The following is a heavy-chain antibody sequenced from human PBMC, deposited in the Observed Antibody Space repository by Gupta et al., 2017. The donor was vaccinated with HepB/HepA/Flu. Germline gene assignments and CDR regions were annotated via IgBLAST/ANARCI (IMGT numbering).Heavy chain of an antibody. J-gene: IGHJ4*02. CDR2: SRNKANSYST. CDR1: GFTFIDLF. Sequence: VQLVESGGGLVQPGGSLRLSCAVSGFTFIDLFIDWVRRAPGKGLEWIGRSRNKANSYSTEYAASVKGRFTVSRDDSKNSMYLQMNSLQTEDTAVYYCSGTVTGRHFDYWGQGTLVTVSS. CDR3: SGTVTGRHFDY. V-gene: IGHV3-72*01. D-gene: IGHD6-19*01.